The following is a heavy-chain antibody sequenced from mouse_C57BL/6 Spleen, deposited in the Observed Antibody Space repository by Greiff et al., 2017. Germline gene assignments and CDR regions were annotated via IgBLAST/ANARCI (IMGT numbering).Heavy chain of an antibody. Sequence: EVPRVESGADLVKPGASVKLSCTASGFNFKDYCMHWVQQRPEQGLEWIGRIDPEDSATKYAPKFQGKATITVATSSNTTYLQLTSLTSEDTAVYYCARSVYTVEAAGFDYWGQGTTLTVSS. CDR3: ARSVYTVEAAGFDY. J-gene: IGHJ2*01. CDR2: IDPEDSAT. V-gene: IGHV14-2*01. D-gene: IGHD1-1*01. CDR1: GFNFKDYC.